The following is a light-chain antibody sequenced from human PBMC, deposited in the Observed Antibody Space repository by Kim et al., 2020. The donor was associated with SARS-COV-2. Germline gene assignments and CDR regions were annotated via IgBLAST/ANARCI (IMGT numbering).Light chain of an antibody. CDR2: AAS. J-gene: IGKJ1*01. V-gene: IGKV1-27*01. Sequence: AVGGNRVTFNCRASRDIINYLAWFQPKPGKAPKLLFYAASALQPGVPSRFSGSGSGTDFTLTVTSLQPEDVATYYCQKCDSAPWTFGQGTKVDIK. CDR1: RDIINY. CDR3: QKCDSAPWT.